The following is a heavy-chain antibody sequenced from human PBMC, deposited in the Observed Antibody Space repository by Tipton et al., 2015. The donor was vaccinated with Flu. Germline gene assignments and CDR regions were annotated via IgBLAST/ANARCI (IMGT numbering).Heavy chain of an antibody. Sequence: VQLVQSGAEVKKPGESLKISCEGSGFTFTDYWIGWVRQMPGKSLEWMGMIYPGDSETRYGPSFQGQVTISADRSVSTAYLQWSSLRASATAMYYCGIQPCRGTGRPPFAFWGQGALVTVSS. CDR1: GFTFTDYW. CDR3: GIQPCRGTGRPPFAF. V-gene: IGHV5-51*01. D-gene: IGHD3-10*01. J-gene: IGHJ4*02. CDR2: IYPGDSET.